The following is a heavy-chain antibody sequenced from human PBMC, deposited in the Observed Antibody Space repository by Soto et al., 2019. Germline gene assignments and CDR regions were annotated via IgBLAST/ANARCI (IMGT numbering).Heavy chain of an antibody. CDR3: ARGEDAHGDFGSMDV. V-gene: IGHV1-69*01. D-gene: IGHD4-17*01. J-gene: IGHJ6*02. CDR1: GGHFDRFA. CDR2: INPFLSAT. Sequence: QVQLVQSGAEVKKPGSSVKVSCRASGGHFDRFALSWLRQAHGQGLEWMGGINPFLSATTYAHKFQGRVTITADESASTLYLELRSLTSDDTAVYYCARGEDAHGDFGSMDVWGQGTSVTVSS.